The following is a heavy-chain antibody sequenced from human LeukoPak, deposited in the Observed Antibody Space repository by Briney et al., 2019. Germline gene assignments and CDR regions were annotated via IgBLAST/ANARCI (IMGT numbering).Heavy chain of an antibody. Sequence: KSSETLSLTCAVYGGSFSGYYWSWIRQPPGKGLEWIGDISHSGSTNYNPSLKSRVTISVDTSKNHFSLKLSSVTAADTAVYYCARANGYSYGSKWFDPWGQGTLVTVSS. J-gene: IGHJ5*02. D-gene: IGHD5-18*01. V-gene: IGHV4-34*01. CDR2: ISHSGST. CDR3: ARANGYSYGSKWFDP. CDR1: GGSFSGYY.